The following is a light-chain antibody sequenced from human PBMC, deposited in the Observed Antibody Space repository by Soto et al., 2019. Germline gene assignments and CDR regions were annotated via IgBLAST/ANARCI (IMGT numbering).Light chain of an antibody. J-gene: IGKJ2*01. V-gene: IGKV2-28*01. Sequence: DIVMTQSPLSLPVTPGEPASISCRSSQSLLHSNGYNYLDWYLQKPGQSPQLLIYLGSNRASGVPDRFSGSGSGTDFKLKLSRVEAEDVGVYYCMQALQTPYTVGQGTKLEIK. CDR2: LGS. CDR3: MQALQTPYT. CDR1: QSLLHSNGYNY.